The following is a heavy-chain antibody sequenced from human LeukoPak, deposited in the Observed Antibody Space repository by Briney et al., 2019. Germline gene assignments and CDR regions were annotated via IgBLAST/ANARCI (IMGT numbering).Heavy chain of an antibody. D-gene: IGHD6-13*01. J-gene: IGHJ3*02. CDR2: IRYDGSNK. CDR3: VGYGDAFDI. CDR1: GFTFSSYG. V-gene: IGHV3-30*02. Sequence: PGGSLRLSCAASGFTFSSYGMHWVRQAPGKGLGWVAFIRYDGSNKYYADSVKGRFTISRDNSKNTLYLQMNSLRAEDTAVYYSVGYGDAFDIWGQGTMVTVSS.